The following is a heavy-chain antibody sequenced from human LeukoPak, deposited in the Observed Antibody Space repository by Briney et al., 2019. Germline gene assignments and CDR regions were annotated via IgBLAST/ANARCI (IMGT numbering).Heavy chain of an antibody. V-gene: IGHV4-59*08. Sequence: PSETLSLTCAVYGGSFSGYYWSWIRQPPGKGLEWIGYIYYSGSTNYNPSLKSRVTISVDTSKNQFSLKLSSVTAADTAVYYCARLIRFDFWSGYYRSNWFDPWGQGTLVTVSS. J-gene: IGHJ5*02. CDR2: IYYSGST. D-gene: IGHD3-3*01. CDR3: ARLIRFDFWSGYYRSNWFDP. CDR1: GGSFSGYY.